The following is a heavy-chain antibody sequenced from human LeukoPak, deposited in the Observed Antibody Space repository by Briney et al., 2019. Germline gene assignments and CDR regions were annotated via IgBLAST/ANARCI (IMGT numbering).Heavy chain of an antibody. J-gene: IGHJ4*02. D-gene: IGHD3-10*01. Sequence: SETLSHTCAVYGGSFSGYYWSWIRQPPGKGLEWIGEINHSGSTNYNPSLKSRVTISVDTSKNQFSLKLSSVTAADTAVYYCARGPSSGGRGGFDYWGQGTLVTVSS. CDR2: INHSGST. V-gene: IGHV4-34*01. CDR1: GGSFSGYY. CDR3: ARGPSSGGRGGFDY.